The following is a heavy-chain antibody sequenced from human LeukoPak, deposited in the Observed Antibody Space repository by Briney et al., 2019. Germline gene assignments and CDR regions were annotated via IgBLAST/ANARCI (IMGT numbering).Heavy chain of an antibody. J-gene: IGHJ4*02. D-gene: IGHD1-26*01. V-gene: IGHV4-34*01. CDR2: INHSGST. CDR1: GGSFSGYY. CDR3: ARVVGATTYARYYFDY. Sequence: PSETLSLTCAVYGGSFSGYYWSWIRQPPGKGLEWIGEINHSGSTNYNPSLKSRVTISVDTSKNQFSLKLSSVTAADTAVYYCARVVGATTYARYYFDYWGQGTLVTVSS.